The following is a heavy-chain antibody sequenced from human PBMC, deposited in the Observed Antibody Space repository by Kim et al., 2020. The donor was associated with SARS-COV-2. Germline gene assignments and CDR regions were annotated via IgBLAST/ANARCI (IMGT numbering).Heavy chain of an antibody. CDR1: GFTFSSYS. CDR3: AREEQWLALDNWFDP. D-gene: IGHD6-19*01. J-gene: IGHJ5*02. V-gene: IGHV3-21*01. Sequence: GGSLRLSCAASGFTFSSYSMNWVRQAPGKGLEWVSSISSSSSYIYYADSVKGRFTISRDNAKTSLYLQMNSLRAEDTAVYYCAREEQWLALDNWFDPWGQGTLVTVSS. CDR2: ISSSSSYI.